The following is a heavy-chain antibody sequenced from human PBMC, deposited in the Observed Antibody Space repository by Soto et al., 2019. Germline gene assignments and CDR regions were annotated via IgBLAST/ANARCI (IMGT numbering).Heavy chain of an antibody. Sequence: QLQLQESGPGLVKPSETLSLTCTVSGGSISSSSYYGGWIRQPPGKGLEWIGSMYYSGSTDYNPSIKRRATMSVDPSMNQIGPTLTSVTVADTAVYYCARTSGTALLPYWGQGTLLTVSS. J-gene: IGHJ4*02. V-gene: IGHV4-39*01. CDR1: GGSISSSSYY. D-gene: IGHD1-26*01. CDR2: MYYSGST. CDR3: ARTSGTALLPY.